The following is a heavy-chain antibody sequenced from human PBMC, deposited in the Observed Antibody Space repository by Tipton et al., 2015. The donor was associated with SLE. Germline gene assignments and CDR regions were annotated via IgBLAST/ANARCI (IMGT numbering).Heavy chain of an antibody. CDR2: ISWNSGSI. V-gene: IGHV3-9*01. D-gene: IGHD6-19*01. J-gene: IGHJ3*02. Sequence: SLRLSCAASGFTFDDYAMHWVRQAPGKGLEWVSGISWNSGSIGYADSVKGRFTISRDNAKNSLYLQMNSLRAEDTAVYYCAREGPGWPGAFDIWGQGTMVTVSS. CDR1: GFTFDDYA. CDR3: AREGPGWPGAFDI.